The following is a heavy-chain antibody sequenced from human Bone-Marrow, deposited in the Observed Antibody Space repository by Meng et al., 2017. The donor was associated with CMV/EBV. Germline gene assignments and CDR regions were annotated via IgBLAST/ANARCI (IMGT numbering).Heavy chain of an antibody. CDR2: IYHSGTT. V-gene: IGHV4-4*02. CDR1: GGSISSGDW. CDR3: ARNLYGDYFYFDY. D-gene: IGHD4-17*01. Sequence: AVCGGSISSGDWWGWVRQPPGKGLEWIGEIYHSGTTNYNPSLKSRVTISIDTSKNQFSLKLNSVTAADTAVYYCARNLYGDYFYFDYWGQGTLVTVSS. J-gene: IGHJ4*02.